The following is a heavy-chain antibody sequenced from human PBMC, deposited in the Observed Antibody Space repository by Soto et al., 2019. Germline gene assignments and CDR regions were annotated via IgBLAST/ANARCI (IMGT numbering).Heavy chain of an antibody. V-gene: IGHV1-69*01. CDR1: GDTFGSYA. CDR3: AGNLRYFDSGSFFRCMDV. Sequence: QVLLVQSGAEVTKPGSSVKVSCKTSGDTFGSYAISWVRQAPGQGLEWMGGIMPFIRASNYAQKFQGRVTITAHESTTTVHMDLSSLMLEDTALYYCAGNLRYFDSGSFFRCMDVWGQGTTVTASS. D-gene: IGHD3-10*01. J-gene: IGHJ6*02. CDR2: IMPFIRAS.